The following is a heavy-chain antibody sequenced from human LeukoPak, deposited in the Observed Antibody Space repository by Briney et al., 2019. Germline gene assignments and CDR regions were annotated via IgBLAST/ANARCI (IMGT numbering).Heavy chain of an antibody. CDR1: GGTFSSYA. J-gene: IGHJ4*02. D-gene: IGHD3-10*01. Sequence: ASVNVSCTASGGTFSSYAISWVRQAPGQGLEWMGGIIPIFGTANYAQKFQGRVTITADESTSTAYMELSSLRSEDTAVYYCAREATMVRGVITPWAFDYWGQGTLVTVSS. V-gene: IGHV1-69*13. CDR3: AREATMVRGVITPWAFDY. CDR2: IIPIFGTA.